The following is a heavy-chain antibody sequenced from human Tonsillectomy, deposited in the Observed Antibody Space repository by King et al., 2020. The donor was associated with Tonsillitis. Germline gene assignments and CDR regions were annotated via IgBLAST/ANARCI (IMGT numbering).Heavy chain of an antibody. CDR1: GFTFSSYS. CDR3: ARGNHRPLLITMVRGANWFDP. D-gene: IGHD3-10*01. CDR2: ISSSSSYI. J-gene: IGHJ5*02. V-gene: IGHV3-21*01. Sequence: VQLVQSGGGLVKPGGSLRLSCAASGFTFSSYSMNWVRQAPGKGLEWVSSISSSSSYIYYADSVKGRFTITRDNAKNSLYLQMNSLRADDTAVYYCARGNHRPLLITMVRGANWFDPWGQGPLVTVSS.